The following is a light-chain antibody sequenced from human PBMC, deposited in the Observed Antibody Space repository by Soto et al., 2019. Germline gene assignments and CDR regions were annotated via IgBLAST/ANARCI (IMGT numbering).Light chain of an antibody. J-gene: IGLJ2*01. V-gene: IGLV3-21*04. CDR2: YDS. CDR1: NIGDKN. Sequence: SYELTQPPSVSVAPGQTATITCGGTNIGDKNVHWYRQRPGQAPVLVIYYDSGRPSGISERFSGSNSANTATLTISRVEAGDEADYCCQVWDTGSDHPVFGGGTKLTVL. CDR3: QVWDTGSDHPV.